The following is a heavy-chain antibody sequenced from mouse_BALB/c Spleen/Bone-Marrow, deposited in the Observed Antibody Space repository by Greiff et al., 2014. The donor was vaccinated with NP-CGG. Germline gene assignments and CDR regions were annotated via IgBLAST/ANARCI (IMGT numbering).Heavy chain of an antibody. J-gene: IGHJ4*01. CDR1: GYTFTSYV. D-gene: IGHD1-1*01. CDR2: INPYNDGT. Sequence: EVQLQQSGPELVKPGASVKRSCKASGYTFTSYVMHWVKQKPGQGLEWIGYINPYNDGTKYNEKFKGKATLTSDKSSSTAYMELSSLTSEDSAVYYCARGITAVVPYAMDYWRQGTSVTVSS. CDR3: ARGITAVVPYAMDY. V-gene: IGHV1-14*01.